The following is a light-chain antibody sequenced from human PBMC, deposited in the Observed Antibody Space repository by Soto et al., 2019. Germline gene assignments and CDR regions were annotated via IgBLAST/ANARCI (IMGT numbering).Light chain of an antibody. V-gene: IGLV4-69*01. J-gene: IGLJ2*01. CDR3: QTWGTGIQGI. CDR2: LNSDGSH. CDR1: SGHSNYA. Sequence: QLVLTQSPSASASLGASVKLTCTLSSGHSNYAIAWHQQQPEKGPRYLMKLNSDGSHSKGDGIPDRFSGSSSGAERYLTISSLQSEDEADYYCQTWGTGIQGIFGGGTKLTVL.